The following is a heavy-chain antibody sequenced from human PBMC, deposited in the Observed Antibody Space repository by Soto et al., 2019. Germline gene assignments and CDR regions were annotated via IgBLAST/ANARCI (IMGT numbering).Heavy chain of an antibody. CDR3: ARKITSQNNWFDP. D-gene: IGHD1-20*01. J-gene: IGHJ5*02. V-gene: IGHV1-18*01. CDR2: ISAYNGDT. CDR1: GYTFTNHA. Sequence: ASVKVSCKASGYTFTNHAISWVRQAPGQGLEWMGWISAYNGDTNYAQKFQGRVTMTTDTSTTTAYTELRSLRSDDTAIYYCARKITSQNNWFDPWGQGTLVTVSS.